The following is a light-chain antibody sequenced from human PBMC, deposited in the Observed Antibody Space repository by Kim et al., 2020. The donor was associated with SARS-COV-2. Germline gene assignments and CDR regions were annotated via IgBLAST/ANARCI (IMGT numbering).Light chain of an antibody. V-gene: IGKV3-20*01. CDR1: QSISSNY. CDR2: NAF. J-gene: IGKJ1*01. Sequence: VLTQSPGTLSLSPVERATLSCRASQSISSNYFAWYRQQPGQAPRLLTYNAFSSAPVITDRFSGSGSGTDFTLTINRLEPEDFAVYSCQQYHSGPWTFGQGTKVDIK. CDR3: QQYHSGPWT.